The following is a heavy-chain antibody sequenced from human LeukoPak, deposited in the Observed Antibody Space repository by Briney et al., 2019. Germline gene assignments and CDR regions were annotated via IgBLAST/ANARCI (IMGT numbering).Heavy chain of an antibody. J-gene: IGHJ5*02. CDR2: INHSGST. V-gene: IGHV4-34*01. D-gene: IGHD2-2*01. CDR3: ARQSWIVVKSNWFDP. CDR1: GGSFSGYY. Sequence: PSETLSLTCAVYGGSFSGYYWSWIRQPPGKGLEWIGEINHSGSTNYNPSLKSRVTISVDTSKNQFSLKLSSVTAADTAVYYCARQSWIVVKSNWFDPWGQGTLATVSS.